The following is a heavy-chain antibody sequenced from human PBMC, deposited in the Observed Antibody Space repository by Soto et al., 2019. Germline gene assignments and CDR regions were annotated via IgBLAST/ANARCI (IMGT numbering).Heavy chain of an antibody. CDR2: INAGNGNT. Sequence: ASVKVSCKASGYTFTSYAMHWVRQAPGQRLEWMGWINAGNGNTKYSQKFQGRVTITRDTSASTAYMELSSLRSEDMAVYYCARDRRYCSGGSCSYGMDVWGQGTTVTVSS. J-gene: IGHJ6*02. V-gene: IGHV1-3*01. D-gene: IGHD2-15*01. CDR3: ARDRRYCSGGSCSYGMDV. CDR1: GYTFTSYA.